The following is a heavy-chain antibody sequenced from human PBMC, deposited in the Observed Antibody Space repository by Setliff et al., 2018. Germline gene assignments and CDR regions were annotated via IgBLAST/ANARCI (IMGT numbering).Heavy chain of an antibody. V-gene: IGHV1-69*01. J-gene: IGHJ3*02. CDR3: ARNTLGPDIVVVVAATPNAFDI. CDR1: GGTFSSYA. Sequence: VKVSCKASGGTFSSYAISWVRQAPGQGLEWMGGIIPIFGTANYAQKFQGRVTITADESTSTAYMELSSLRSEDTAVYYCARNTLGPDIVVVVAATPNAFDIWGQGTMVTVSS. CDR2: IIPIFGTA. D-gene: IGHD2-15*01.